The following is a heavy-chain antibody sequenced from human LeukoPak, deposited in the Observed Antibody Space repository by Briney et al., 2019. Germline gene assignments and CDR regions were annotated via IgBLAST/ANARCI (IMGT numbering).Heavy chain of an antibody. CDR2: IYYSGST. Sequence: PSETLSLTCTVSGDSISSYYWSWIRQPPGKGLEWIGYIYYSGSTNYNPSLKSRVTISVDTSKNQFSLKLSSVTAADTAVYYCAGQRSYAAFDIWGQGTMVTVSS. V-gene: IGHV4-59*01. J-gene: IGHJ3*02. CDR3: AGQRSYAAFDI. CDR1: GDSISSYY. D-gene: IGHD2-2*01.